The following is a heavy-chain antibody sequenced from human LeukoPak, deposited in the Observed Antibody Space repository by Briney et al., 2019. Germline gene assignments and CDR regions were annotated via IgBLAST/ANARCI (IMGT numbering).Heavy chain of an antibody. CDR1: GFTFSTFA. CDR2: IGGSGTST. J-gene: IGHJ4*02. CDR3: AREAAYFDC. Sequence: GGSLRLSCAASGFTFSTFAMSWVRQAPGKGLEWVSVIGGSGTSTYYADSVKGRFTISRDNSQNTLYLLMNSLRPEDTAVYYCAREAAYFDCWGQGTLVTVSS. D-gene: IGHD6-13*01. V-gene: IGHV3-23*01.